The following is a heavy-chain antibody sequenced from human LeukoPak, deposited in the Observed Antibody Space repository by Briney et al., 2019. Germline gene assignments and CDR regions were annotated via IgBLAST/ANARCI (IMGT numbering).Heavy chain of an antibody. CDR1: GFTFSSYG. V-gene: IGHV3-30*18. CDR2: ISYDGSNK. CDR3: AKDRRVYYYDSSGLDY. J-gene: IGHJ4*02. Sequence: GGSLRLSCAASGFTFSSYGMHWVRQAPGKGLEWVAVISYDGSNKYYADSVKGRFTISRDNSKNTLYLQMNSLRAEGTAVYYCAKDRRVYYYDSSGLDYWGQGTLVTVSS. D-gene: IGHD3-22*01.